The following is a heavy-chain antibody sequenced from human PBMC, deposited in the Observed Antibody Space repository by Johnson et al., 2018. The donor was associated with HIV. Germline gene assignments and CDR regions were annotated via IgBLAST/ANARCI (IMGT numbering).Heavy chain of an antibody. Sequence: VQLVESGGGLVQPGGSLRLSCAASGFTFSIYAMIWVRRAPGKGLEWVSAISDSGGGTYSADSVKGRFTISRDNAKKLLYLQMYSLRAEDTAFYYCARRGITIVADAFDIWGQGTMVTVSS. J-gene: IGHJ3*02. CDR2: ISDSGGGT. V-gene: IGHV3-23*04. CDR1: GFTFSIYA. CDR3: ARRGITIVADAFDI. D-gene: IGHD3-10*01.